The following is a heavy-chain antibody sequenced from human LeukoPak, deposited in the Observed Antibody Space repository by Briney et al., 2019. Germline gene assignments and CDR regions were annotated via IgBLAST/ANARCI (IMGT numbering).Heavy chain of an antibody. V-gene: IGHV3-23*01. J-gene: IGHJ6*02. CDR1: GFTFSTYA. CDR3: AKVASSSWYLYYYYGMDV. D-gene: IGHD6-13*01. Sequence: PGGSLRLSCAASGFTFSTYAMSWVRQAPGKGLGWVSAISGSGGRTYYADSVKGRFTISRDNSKNTLYLQMNSLRAEDTAVYNCAKVASSSWYLYYYYGMDVWGQGTTVTVS. CDR2: ISGSGGRT.